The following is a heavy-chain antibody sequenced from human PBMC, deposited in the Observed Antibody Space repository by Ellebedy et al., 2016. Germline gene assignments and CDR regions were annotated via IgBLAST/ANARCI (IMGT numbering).Heavy chain of an antibody. D-gene: IGHD1-26*01. CDR1: GFTFSSYS. V-gene: IGHV3-48*04. Sequence: GGSLRLXXAASGFTFSSYSMNWVRQAPGKGLEWVSYISSSSSTIYYADSVKGRFTISRDNAKNSLYLQMNSLRAEDTAVYYCARDRGRWELPFWGQGTMVTVSS. CDR3: ARDRGRWELPF. CDR2: ISSSSSTI. J-gene: IGHJ3*01.